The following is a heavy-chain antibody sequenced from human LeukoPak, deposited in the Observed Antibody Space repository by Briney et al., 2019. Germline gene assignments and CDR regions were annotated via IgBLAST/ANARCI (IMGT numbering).Heavy chain of an antibody. J-gene: IGHJ3*02. Sequence: ASVKVSCKASGYTFTSYGISWVRQAPGQGLEWMRWISAYNGNTNYAQKLQGRVTMTTDTSTSTACMELRSLRSDDTAVYYCARDSPYYCSSTCCYTGDAFDIWGQGTMVTVSS. CDR3: ARDSPYYCSSTCCYTGDAFDI. D-gene: IGHD2-2*02. V-gene: IGHV1-18*01. CDR2: ISAYNGNT. CDR1: GYTFTSYG.